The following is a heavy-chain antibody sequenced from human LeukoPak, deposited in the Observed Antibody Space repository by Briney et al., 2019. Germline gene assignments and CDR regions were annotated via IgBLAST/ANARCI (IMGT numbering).Heavy chain of an antibody. D-gene: IGHD6-13*01. CDR1: GFTFSSYS. V-gene: IGHV3-21*04. Sequence: GGSLRLSCAASGFTFSSYSMNWVRQAPGKGLEWVSSISSSSSYIYYADSVKGRFTISRDNAKNSLYLQMNSLRAEDTAVYYCARRTAGGRCFDYWSQGTLVTVFS. J-gene: IGHJ4*02. CDR2: ISSSSSYI. CDR3: ARRTAGGRCFDY.